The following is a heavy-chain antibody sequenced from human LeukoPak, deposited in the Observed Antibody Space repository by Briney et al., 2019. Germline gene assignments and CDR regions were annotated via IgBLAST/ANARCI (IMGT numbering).Heavy chain of an antibody. V-gene: IGHV4-38-2*01. J-gene: IGHJ4*02. CDR2: SDHTGST. Sequence: PSETLSLTCAVSGYSISSGYYWGGSRPPPGKGQEWIGSSDHTGSTYYNPSLQSRVTISLDSPKNQFSLKLTSVTAADTAVYYCASGGTAVVMALTYYFDHWGQGTPVTVSS. D-gene: IGHD3-22*01. CDR1: GYSISSGYY. CDR3: ASGGTAVVMALTYYFDH.